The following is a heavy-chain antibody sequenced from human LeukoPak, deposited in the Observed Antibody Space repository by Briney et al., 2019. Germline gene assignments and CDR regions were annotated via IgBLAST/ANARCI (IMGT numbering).Heavy chain of an antibody. CDR1: GGSISSHY. CDR2: IYYSGST. J-gene: IGHJ6*03. D-gene: IGHD7-27*01. V-gene: IGHV4-59*11. Sequence: PSETLSLTCTVSGGSISSHYWSWIRQPPGKGLEWIGYIYYSGSTNYNPSLKSRVTISVDTSKNQFYLKLSSVTAADTAVYYCARSWGGYYYMDVWGKGTTVTVSS. CDR3: ARSWGGYYYMDV.